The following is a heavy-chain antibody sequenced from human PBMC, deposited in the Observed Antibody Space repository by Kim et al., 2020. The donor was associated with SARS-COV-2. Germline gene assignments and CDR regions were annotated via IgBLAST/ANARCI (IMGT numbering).Heavy chain of an antibody. V-gene: IGHV3-66*01. Sequence: GGSLRLSCAASGFTVSSNYMSWVRQAPGKGLEWVSVIYSGGSTYYADSVKGRFTISRDNSKNTLYLQMNSLRAEDTAVYYCARESAVAGTSGMDVWGQGTTVTVSS. CDR2: IYSGGST. CDR3: ARESAVAGTSGMDV. J-gene: IGHJ6*02. CDR1: GFTVSSNY. D-gene: IGHD6-19*01.